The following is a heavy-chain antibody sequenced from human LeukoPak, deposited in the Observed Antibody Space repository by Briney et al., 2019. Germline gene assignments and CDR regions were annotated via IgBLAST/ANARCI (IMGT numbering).Heavy chain of an antibody. CDR3: AKDPPKRTAAASYYFDY. D-gene: IGHD6-13*01. V-gene: IGHV3-23*01. Sequence: PGGSLRLSCAASGFTFSSYAMSWVRQAPGKGLEWVSAISGSGGSTYYADSVKGRFTISRDNSKNTLYLQMNSLRAEDTAVYYCAKDPPKRTAAASYYFDYWGQGTLVTVSS. CDR1: GFTFSSYA. J-gene: IGHJ4*02. CDR2: ISGSGGST.